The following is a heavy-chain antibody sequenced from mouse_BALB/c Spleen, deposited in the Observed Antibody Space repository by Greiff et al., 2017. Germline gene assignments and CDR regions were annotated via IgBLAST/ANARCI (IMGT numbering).Heavy chain of an antibody. CDR1: GYTFSSYW. Sequence: VQLVESGAELMKPGASVKISCKATGYTFSSYWIEWVKQRPGHGLEWIGEILPGSGSTNYNEKFKGKATFTADTSSNTAYMQLSSLTSEDSAVYYCTSSYGNSWFAYWGQGTLVTVSA. CDR2: ILPGSGST. CDR3: TSSYGNSWFAY. V-gene: IGHV1-9*01. D-gene: IGHD2-1*01. J-gene: IGHJ3*01.